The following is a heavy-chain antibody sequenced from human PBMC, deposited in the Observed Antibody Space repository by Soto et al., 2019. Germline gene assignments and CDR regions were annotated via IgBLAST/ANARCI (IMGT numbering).Heavy chain of an antibody. V-gene: IGHV3-53*01. CDR1: GFTVSTNY. J-gene: IGHJ3*02. CDR2: IYTGGST. D-gene: IGHD3-3*01. CDR3: ARFLDAFDI. Sequence: RRLSCAASGFTVSTNYMSWVRQAPGKGLEWVSGIYTGGSTYYADSVKGRVTISRDNSKNTLYLQMNSLRAEDTAVYYCARFLDAFDIWGQGTMVTVS.